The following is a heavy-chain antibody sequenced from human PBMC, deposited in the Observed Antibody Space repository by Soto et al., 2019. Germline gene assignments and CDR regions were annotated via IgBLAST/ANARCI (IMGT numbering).Heavy chain of an antibody. Sequence: PGGSVRLSCAASRFSFNSYAMSWVRQAPGKGLEWVSAISGSGGSTYYADSVKGRFTISRDNSKSTLYLQMNSLRAEDTAVYHCAKDIFVTRIPAPTFHFLGKVTMV. CDR1: RFSFNSYA. D-gene: IGHD3-22*01. CDR3: AKDIFVTRIPAPTFHF. J-gene: IGHJ3*01. CDR2: ISGSGGST. V-gene: IGHV3-23*01.